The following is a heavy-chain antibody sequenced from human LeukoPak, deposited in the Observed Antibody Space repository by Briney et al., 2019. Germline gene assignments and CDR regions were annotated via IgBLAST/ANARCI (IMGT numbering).Heavy chain of an antibody. J-gene: IGHJ6*03. D-gene: IGHD4-17*01. CDR2: INHSGST. V-gene: IGHV4-34*01. CDR3: ARIGLSATVTAYYMDV. CDR1: GGSFSGHY. Sequence: SETLSLTCAVYGGSFSGHYWSWIHQPPGKGLEWIGEINHSGSTNYNPSLKSRVTISVDTSKNQFSLKLSSVTAADTAVYYCARIGLSATVTAYYMDVWGKGTTVTVSS.